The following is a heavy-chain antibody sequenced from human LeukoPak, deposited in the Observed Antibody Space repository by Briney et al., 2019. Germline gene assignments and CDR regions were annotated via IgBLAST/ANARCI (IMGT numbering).Heavy chain of an antibody. CDR2: IYYSGST. V-gene: IGHV4-61*01. Sequence: RPSETLSLTCTVSGGSVSSGSYYWSWIRQPPGKGLEWIGYIYYSGSTNYNPSLKSRVTISVDTSKNQFSLKLSSVTAADTAVYYCARDGTYSSSWTHYYYYYMDVWGKGITVTVSS. D-gene: IGHD6-13*01. CDR1: GGSVSSGSYY. J-gene: IGHJ6*03. CDR3: ARDGTYSSSWTHYYYYYMDV.